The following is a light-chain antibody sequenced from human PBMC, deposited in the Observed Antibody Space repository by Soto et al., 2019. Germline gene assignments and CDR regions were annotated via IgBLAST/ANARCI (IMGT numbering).Light chain of an antibody. CDR2: TAS. CDR3: QEYNSDSGLT. J-gene: IGKJ4*01. Sequence: DIQMTQSPSTLSASVGDRVTITCRASQSISSWLAWYQQKPGKAPKLLIYTASNLKSGVPSRFSGSGSGTEFTLTISSLQPDDFATYYCQEYNSDSGLTFGGETKVEIK. V-gene: IGKV1-5*03. CDR1: QSISSW.